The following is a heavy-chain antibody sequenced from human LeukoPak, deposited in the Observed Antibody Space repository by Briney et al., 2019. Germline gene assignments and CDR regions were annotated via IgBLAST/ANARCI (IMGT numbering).Heavy chain of an antibody. J-gene: IGHJ4*02. V-gene: IGHV3-21*01. CDR3: ARDRYGDYACDY. CDR1: GFTFSTYS. Sequence: GGSLTLSCTASGFTFSTYSMTWVRQAPGKGLEWVSSISDSSTYIYYTDSVKGRFTISRDNAKNSLYLQMNSLRAEDTAVYYCARDRYGDYACDYWGQGILVTVSS. CDR2: ISDSSTYI. D-gene: IGHD4-17*01.